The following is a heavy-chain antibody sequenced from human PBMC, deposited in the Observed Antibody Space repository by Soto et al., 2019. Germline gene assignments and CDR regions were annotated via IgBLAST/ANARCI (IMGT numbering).Heavy chain of an antibody. Sequence: QVQLVQSGAEVKKPGSSVKVSCKASGGTFSSYAISWVRQAPGQGLEWMGGIIPIFGTANYAQKLQGRVKIFADESTSTAYMELRSLRSEDTAVYYCARAVGIGDHYYGMDVWGQGTTVTVSS. CDR1: GGTFSSYA. J-gene: IGHJ6*02. CDR2: IIPIFGTA. V-gene: IGHV1-69*12. CDR3: ARAVGIGDHYYGMDV. D-gene: IGHD1-26*01.